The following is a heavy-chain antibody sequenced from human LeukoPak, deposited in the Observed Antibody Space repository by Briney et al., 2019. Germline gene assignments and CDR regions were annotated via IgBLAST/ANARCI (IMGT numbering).Heavy chain of an antibody. J-gene: IGHJ5*02. CDR3: ARDSLNRFDP. D-gene: IGHD1-14*01. Sequence: KPSETLSLTCTVSGGSISSYYWSWIRRPPGKGLEWIGYIYYSGRTNYNPSLESRVTISVDTSKKQFSLKLSSVTAADTAVYYCARDSLNRFDPWGQGTLVTVSS. V-gene: IGHV4-59*01. CDR1: GGSISSYY. CDR2: IYYSGRT.